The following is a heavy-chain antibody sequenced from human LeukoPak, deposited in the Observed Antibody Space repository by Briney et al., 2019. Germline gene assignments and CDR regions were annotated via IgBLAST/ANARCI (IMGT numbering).Heavy chain of an antibody. CDR2: IRGSGVST. J-gene: IGHJ4*02. Sequence: GGSLRLSCAASGFTFSSYAMSWVRQAPGKGLEWVSGIRGSGVSTYYADSVKGRFTMTRDNSKNTLYLQINSLRAEDTAVYYCAKDRGAVITAPPDYWGQGILVAVSS. V-gene: IGHV3-23*01. CDR3: AKDRGAVITAPPDY. D-gene: IGHD2-15*01. CDR1: GFTFSSYA.